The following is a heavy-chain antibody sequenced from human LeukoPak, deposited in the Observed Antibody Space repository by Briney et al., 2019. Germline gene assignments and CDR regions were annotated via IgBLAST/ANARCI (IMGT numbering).Heavy chain of an antibody. CDR1: GYTFTSYG. CDR2: ISAYNGNT. CDR3: ARASIAAADDYYYYYMDV. J-gene: IGHJ6*03. V-gene: IGHV1-18*01. D-gene: IGHD6-13*01. Sequence: GASVKVSCKASGYTFTSYGISWVRQAPGQGLEWMGWISAYNGNTNYAQKLQGRVTMTTDTSTSTAYMELRSLRSEDTAVYYCARASIAAADDYYYYYMDVWGKGTTVTVSS.